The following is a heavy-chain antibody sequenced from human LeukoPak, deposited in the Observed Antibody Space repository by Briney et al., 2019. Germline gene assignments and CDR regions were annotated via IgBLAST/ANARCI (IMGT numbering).Heavy chain of an antibody. CDR2: ISYDGSNK. Sequence: GRPLTLSCTASGFTFSSYCMHWLRQAPGKGLEGVAVISYDGSNKYYADSVKGRFTISRDNSKNTLYLQMVSRRAEDAAVYYCARAYGSYYYYGMDVWGQGTTVTVSS. D-gene: IGHD3-10*01. CDR3: ARAYGSYYYYGMDV. V-gene: IGHV3-30*03. CDR1: GFTFSSYC. J-gene: IGHJ6*02.